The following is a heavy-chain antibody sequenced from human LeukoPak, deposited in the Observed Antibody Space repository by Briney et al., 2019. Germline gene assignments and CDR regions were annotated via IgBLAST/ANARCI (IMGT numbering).Heavy chain of an antibody. CDR3: ARGSGDGYNFYYYMDV. J-gene: IGHJ6*03. V-gene: IGHV4-59*01. CDR1: GGSISSYY. Sequence: KSSETLSLTCTVSGGSISSYYWSWIRQPPGKGLEWIGYIYYSGSTNYNPSLKSRVTISVDTSKNQFSLKLSSVTAADTAVYYCARGSGDGYNFYYYMDVWGKGTTVTISS. D-gene: IGHD5-24*01. CDR2: IYYSGST.